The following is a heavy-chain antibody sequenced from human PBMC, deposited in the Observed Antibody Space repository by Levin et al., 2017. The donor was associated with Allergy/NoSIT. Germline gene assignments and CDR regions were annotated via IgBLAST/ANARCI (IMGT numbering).Heavy chain of an antibody. CDR1: GFMFGDYA. D-gene: IGHD3-10*01. V-gene: IGHV3-9*01. CDR2: ISWNSASI. J-gene: IGHJ6*02. Sequence: GGSLRLSCAASGFMFGDYAMHWVRQVPGKGLEWVSGISWNSASIGYADSVRGRFTISRDNAANSLYLQMNSLRAEDTAFYYCAKDFYQTSGRGMDVWGQGTTVTVSS. CDR3: AKDFYQTSGRGMDV.